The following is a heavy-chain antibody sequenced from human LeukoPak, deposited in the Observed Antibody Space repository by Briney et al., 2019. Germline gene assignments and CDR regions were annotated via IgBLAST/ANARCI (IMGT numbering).Heavy chain of an antibody. Sequence: PSETLSLTCTVSGGSISSYYWSWIRQPPGKGLEWIGSIYYSGSTNYNPSLKSRVTISVDTSKNQFSLKLSSVTAADTAVYYCARSGVITFGGVIVLFDYWGQGTLVTVSS. V-gene: IGHV4-59*12. CDR2: IYYSGST. D-gene: IGHD3-16*02. CDR3: ARSGVITFGGVIVLFDY. J-gene: IGHJ4*02. CDR1: GGSISSYY.